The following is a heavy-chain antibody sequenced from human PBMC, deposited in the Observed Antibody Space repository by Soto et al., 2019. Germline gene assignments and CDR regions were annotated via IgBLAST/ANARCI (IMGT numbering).Heavy chain of an antibody. V-gene: IGHV4-59*01. Sequence: PSETLSLTCTVSGGSISSYYWIWIRQPPGKGLEWIGYIYYSGSTNYNPSLKSRVTISVDTSKNQFSLKLSSVTAADTAVYYCARSIQYSSSLVWFDPWGQGTLVTVSS. CDR1: GGSISSYY. J-gene: IGHJ5*02. CDR3: ARSIQYSSSLVWFDP. CDR2: IYYSGST. D-gene: IGHD6-13*01.